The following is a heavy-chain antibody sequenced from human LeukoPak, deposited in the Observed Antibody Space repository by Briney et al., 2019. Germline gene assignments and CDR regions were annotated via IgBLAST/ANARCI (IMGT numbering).Heavy chain of an antibody. CDR3: VMFYGDYYGYYDY. V-gene: IGHV3-21*01. CDR2: ISSSSSYI. Sequence: GGSLRLSCAASGFTFSSYSMNWVRQAPGKGVEGVASISSSSSYIYYADSVKGRFTISRDNAWNSLSLQMNSLRAEDTAVYYCVMFYGDYYGYYDYWGQGTLVTVSS. J-gene: IGHJ4*02. D-gene: IGHD4-17*01. CDR1: GFTFSSYS.